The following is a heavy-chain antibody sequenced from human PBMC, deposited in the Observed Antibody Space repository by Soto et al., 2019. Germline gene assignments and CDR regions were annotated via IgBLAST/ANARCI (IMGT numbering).Heavy chain of an antibody. CDR1: GGSITNTNW. Sequence: QVQLQESGPGLVRPSGTLSLTCTVSGGSITNTNWWSWVRQPPGKGLEWLGAIFHAGSTNYNPSLKSRITMSADKSENRFSLNLTSVTAADTAVYYCARTRQHCGATTCYEFYFDYWGQGTLVTVSS. J-gene: IGHJ4*02. V-gene: IGHV4-4*02. CDR3: ARTRQHCGATTCYEFYFDY. CDR2: IFHAGST. D-gene: IGHD2-2*01.